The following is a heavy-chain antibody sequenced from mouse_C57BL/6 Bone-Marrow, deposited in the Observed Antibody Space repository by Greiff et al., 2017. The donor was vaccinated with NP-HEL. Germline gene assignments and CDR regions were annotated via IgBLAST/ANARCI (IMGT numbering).Heavy chain of an antibody. CDR1: GFTFSDYY. D-gene: IGHD2-2*01. CDR3: ARDRSYGYDGWYFDV. CDR2: INYDGSST. Sequence: EVMLVESEGGLVQPGSSMKLSCTASGFTFSDYYMAWVRQVPEKGLEWVANINYDGSSTYYLDSLKSRFIISRDNAKNILYLQMSSLKSEDTATYYWARDRSYGYDGWYFDVWGTGTTVTVSS. J-gene: IGHJ1*03. V-gene: IGHV5-16*01.